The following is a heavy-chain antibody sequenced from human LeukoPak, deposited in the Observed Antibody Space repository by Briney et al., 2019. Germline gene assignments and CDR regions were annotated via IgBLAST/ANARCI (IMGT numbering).Heavy chain of an antibody. J-gene: IGHJ6*03. V-gene: IGHV4-4*07. CDR3: ARVVGGSYFLYYYMDV. CDR2: IYTSGST. Sequence: SETLSLTCTVSGGSISSYYWSWIRQPAGKGLEWIGRIYTSGSTNYNPSLRSRVTMSVDTSKNQFSLKLSSVTAADTAVYYCARVVGGSYFLYYYMDVWGKGTTVTVSS. D-gene: IGHD1-26*01. CDR1: GGSISSYY.